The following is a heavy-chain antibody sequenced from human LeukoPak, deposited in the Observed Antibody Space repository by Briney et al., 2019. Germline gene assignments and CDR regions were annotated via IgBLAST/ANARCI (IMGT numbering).Heavy chain of an antibody. Sequence: PSETLSLTCTVSGGSISSSSYYFWSWIRQPPGKGLEWIGSIHHSGRTSYNTSLKSRVTISVDTSKNQFPLRLSSVTAADTAVYFCARRRGYDYVWFDPWGQGTLVTVSS. J-gene: IGHJ5*02. CDR3: ARRRGYDYVWFDP. V-gene: IGHV4-39*01. D-gene: IGHD5-12*01. CDR2: IHHSGRT. CDR1: GGSISSSSYY.